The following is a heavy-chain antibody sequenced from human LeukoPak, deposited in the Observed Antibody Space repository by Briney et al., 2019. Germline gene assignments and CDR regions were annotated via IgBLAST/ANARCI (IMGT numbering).Heavy chain of an antibody. CDR2: INLNSGGT. V-gene: IGHV1-2*02. Sequence: ASVKVSCKASGYTFTGSYMHRVRQAPGQGLEWVGWINLNSGGTNYAQKFQGRVTMTRDTSISTAYMELSSLRSDDTAVYYCARPSGGSGRWGDNWFDPWGQGTLVTVSS. J-gene: IGHJ5*02. CDR3: ARPSGGSGRWGDNWFDP. D-gene: IGHD3-10*01. CDR1: GYTFTGSY.